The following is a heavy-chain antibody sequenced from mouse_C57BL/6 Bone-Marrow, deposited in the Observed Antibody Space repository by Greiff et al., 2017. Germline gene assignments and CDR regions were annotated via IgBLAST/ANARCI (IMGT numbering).Heavy chain of an antibody. CDR1: GFTFSSYA. CDR3: ARAYDYWYFDV. J-gene: IGHJ1*03. Sequence: EVQRVESGGGLVKPGGSLKLSCAASGFTFSSYAMSWVRQTPEKRLEWVATISDGGSYTYYPDNVKGRFTISRDNAKNNLYLQMSHLKSEDTAMYYCARAYDYWYFDVWGTGTTVTVSS. D-gene: IGHD2-4*01. CDR2: ISDGGSYT. V-gene: IGHV5-4*01.